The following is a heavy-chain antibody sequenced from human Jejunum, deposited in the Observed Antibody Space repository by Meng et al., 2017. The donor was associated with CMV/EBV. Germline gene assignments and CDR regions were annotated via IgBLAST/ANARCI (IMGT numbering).Heavy chain of an antibody. CDR2: IYRGDDK. V-gene: IGHV2-5*02. CDR3: AHFVGGYYPSRPDY. Sequence: VKPPQPPPLTCSFSGFSPGTSGEGVAWIRQPPGKALEWLALIYRGDDKRYSPSLNSRLTIAKDTSKNEVVLTLTNMGPIDTGTYYCAHFVGGYYPSRPDYWGQGTLVTASS. D-gene: IGHD1-26*01. J-gene: IGHJ4*02. CDR1: GFSPGTSGEG.